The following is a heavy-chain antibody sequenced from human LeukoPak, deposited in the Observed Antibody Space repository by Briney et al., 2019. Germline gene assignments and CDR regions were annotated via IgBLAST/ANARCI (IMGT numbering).Heavy chain of an antibody. CDR3: ARETTGLRFLEWSFDY. V-gene: IGHV3-7*01. D-gene: IGHD3-3*01. CDR2: IKQDGSEK. J-gene: IGHJ4*02. CDR1: GLTFSSYW. Sequence: PGGSLRLSCAASGLTFSSYWMSWVRQAPGKGLEWVANIKQDGSEKYYVDSVKGRFTISRDNAKNSLYLQMNSLRAEDTAVYYCARETTGLRFLEWSFDYWGQGTLVTVSS.